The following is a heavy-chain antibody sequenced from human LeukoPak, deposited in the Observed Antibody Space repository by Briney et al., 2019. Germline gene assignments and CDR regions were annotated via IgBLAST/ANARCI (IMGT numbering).Heavy chain of an antibody. CDR3: ASRPGGSTWYGVFDY. D-gene: IGHD6-13*01. J-gene: IGHJ4*02. CDR1: GASMSNHY. Sequence: SETLSLTCTVSGASMSNHYWSWIRQPPGKGLEWIGYIYGSETTNYNPSLKSRVTMSVDTSKNQFSLKLSSVTAADTALYYCASRPGGSTWYGVFDYWSRGTLVTVSS. CDR2: IYGSETT. V-gene: IGHV4-59*11.